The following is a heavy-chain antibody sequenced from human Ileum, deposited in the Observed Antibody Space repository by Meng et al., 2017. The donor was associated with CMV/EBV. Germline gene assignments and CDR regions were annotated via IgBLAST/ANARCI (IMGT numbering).Heavy chain of an antibody. D-gene: IGHD6-6*01. CDR1: GFAFSNYW. V-gene: IGHV3-74*01. J-gene: IGHJ4*03. CDR3: ASASAYGSSYFDV. Sequence: GGSLRLSCAASGFAFSNYWMHWVRQAPGKGLVWVSRIHSDGSAIAYADSVKGRFTIYRDNDKNTVYLQMNSLRDEDTGVYYCASASAYGSSYFDVWGQGAPVTVSS. CDR2: IHSDGSAI.